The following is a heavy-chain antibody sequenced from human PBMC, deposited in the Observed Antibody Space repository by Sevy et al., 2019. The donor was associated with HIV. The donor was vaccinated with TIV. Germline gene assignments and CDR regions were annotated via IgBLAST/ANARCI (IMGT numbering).Heavy chain of an antibody. Sequence: GGSLRLSCAASRFNFSNHAMHWVRQAPGKGLEWVALILHDGSNEHYADSVKGRFTISRDNSKNTVYLQMNSLRPEDTAVYYCARDRLLALLDFWGQGTLVTVSS. CDR1: RFNFSNHA. D-gene: IGHD2-21*01. CDR2: ILHDGSNE. CDR3: ARDRLLALLDF. V-gene: IGHV3-30*04. J-gene: IGHJ4*02.